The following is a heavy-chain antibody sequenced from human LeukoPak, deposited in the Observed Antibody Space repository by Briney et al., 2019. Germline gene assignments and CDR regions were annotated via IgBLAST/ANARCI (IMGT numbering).Heavy chain of an antibody. Sequence: AAVKVSCKASGYTFTSYDINWVRQATGQGLEWMGWMNPNSGNTNYAQKLQGRVTMTTDTSTSTAYMELRSLRSDDTAVYYCAREEVTREGDAFDIWGQGTMVTVSS. V-gene: IGHV1-18*01. D-gene: IGHD4-17*01. CDR3: AREEVTREGDAFDI. CDR1: GYTFTSYD. CDR2: MNPNSGNT. J-gene: IGHJ3*02.